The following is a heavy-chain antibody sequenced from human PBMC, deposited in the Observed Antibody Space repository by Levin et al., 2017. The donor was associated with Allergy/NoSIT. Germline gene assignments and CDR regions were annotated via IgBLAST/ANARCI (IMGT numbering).Heavy chain of an antibody. CDR3: ARDQNRWRDGDAFDI. CDR2: INWNGGST. CDR1: GFTFDDYG. V-gene: IGHV3-20*01. J-gene: IGHJ3*02. D-gene: IGHD2/OR15-2a*01. Sequence: GGSLRLSCAASGFTFDDYGMSWVRQAPGKGLEWVSGINWNGGSTGYADSVKGRFTISRDNAKNSLYLQMNSLRAEDTALYHCARDQNRWRDGDAFDIWGQGTMVTVSS.